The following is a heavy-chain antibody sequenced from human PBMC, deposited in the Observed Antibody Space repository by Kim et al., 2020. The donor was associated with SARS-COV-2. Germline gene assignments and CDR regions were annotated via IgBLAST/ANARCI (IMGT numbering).Heavy chain of an antibody. J-gene: IGHJ4*02. V-gene: IGHV3-21*01. Sequence: NYIYNADSVKGRFTNSRDSAKISLYLQMNGLRAEDTAMYYCARGHRSFDYWGQGTLVTVSS. CDR3: ARGHRSFDY. CDR2: NYI.